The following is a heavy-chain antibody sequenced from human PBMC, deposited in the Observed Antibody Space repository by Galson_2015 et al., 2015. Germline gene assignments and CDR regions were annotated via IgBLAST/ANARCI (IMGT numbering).Heavy chain of an antibody. D-gene: IGHD3-9*01. CDR3: SHRHYDILTVYWHDP. Sequence: PALVKPKQTLTLTCTFSGFSLGTNGVGVAWIRQPPGKALDWLAMISWNDDKRYSPSLRSRLTVTKDTSKNQVVLTMTNMDTVDTATYYCSHRHYDILTVYWHDPWGQGRLVTVSS. CDR2: ISWNDDK. CDR1: GFSLGTNGVG. V-gene: IGHV2-5*01. J-gene: IGHJ5*02.